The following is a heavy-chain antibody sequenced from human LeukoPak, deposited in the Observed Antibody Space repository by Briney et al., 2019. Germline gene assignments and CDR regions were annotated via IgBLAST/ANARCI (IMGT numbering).Heavy chain of an antibody. V-gene: IGHV3-30*18. CDR2: ISYDGSNK. CDR3: AKDLSGYSYGYAPHFDY. D-gene: IGHD5-18*01. J-gene: IGHJ4*02. CDR1: GFTFRSYG. Sequence: GGSLRLSCAASGFTFRSYGMHWVRQAPGKGLEWVAVISYDGSNKYYADSVKGRFTISRDNSKNTLYLQMNSLRAEDTAVYYCAKDLSGYSYGYAPHFDYWGQGTLVTVSS.